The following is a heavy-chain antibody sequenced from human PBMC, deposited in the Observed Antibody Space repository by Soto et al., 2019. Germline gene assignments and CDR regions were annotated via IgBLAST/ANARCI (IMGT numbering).Heavy chain of an antibody. J-gene: IGHJ5*02. V-gene: IGHV3-23*01. CDR1: GFTFSSYA. Sequence: PGGSLRLSCAASGFTFSSYAMSWVRQAPGKGLEWASAISGSGGSTYYADSVKGRFTISRDNSKNTLYLQMNSLRAEDTAVYYCARRRDRHLGWFDPWGQGTLVTVSS. CDR2: ISGSGGST. CDR3: ARRRDRHLGWFDP.